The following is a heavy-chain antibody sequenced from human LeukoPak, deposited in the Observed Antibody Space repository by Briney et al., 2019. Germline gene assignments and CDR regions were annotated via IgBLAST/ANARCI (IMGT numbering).Heavy chain of an antibody. D-gene: IGHD5/OR15-5a*01. CDR3: ARDPTNTSGYRVYHDY. CDR1: GYTFNKYG. Sequence: GASVKVSCKASGYTFNKYGISWVQQAPGQGLEWMGWISCYNGDTRYTQKFKGRVTMTTDTSTSTVHMELRSLRSDDTAVYYCARDPTNTSGYRVYHDYWGQGALVTVSS. CDR2: ISCYNGDT. V-gene: IGHV1-18*01. J-gene: IGHJ4*02.